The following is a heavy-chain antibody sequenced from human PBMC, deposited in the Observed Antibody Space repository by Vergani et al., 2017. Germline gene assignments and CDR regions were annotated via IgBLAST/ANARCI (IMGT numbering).Heavy chain of an antibody. CDR2: IRSKNDGGTA. CDR1: GISFKNAW. Sequence: EVQVVESGGGLIKPGGSLRLSCVVSGISFKNAWINWVRQAPGKGLEWIGRIRSKNDGGTADYAAPLKGRFTISRDDSKDSAFLLVTNLKTEDTAVYFCYTDYHDYWGHGTLVTVSS. J-gene: IGHJ4*01. CDR3: YTDYHDY. D-gene: IGHD2-2*02. V-gene: IGHV3-15*01.